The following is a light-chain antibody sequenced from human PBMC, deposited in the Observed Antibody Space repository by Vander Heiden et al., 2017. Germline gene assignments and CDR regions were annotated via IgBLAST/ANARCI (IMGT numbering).Light chain of an antibody. J-gene: IGLJ2*01. CDR1: SRDIADYKF. V-gene: IGLV2-14*03. Sequence: QSATTQPASVSGSPGQSSTISCTGTSRDIADYKFVSWYQQHPGKAPKLILYTVSNRPSGVSNRFSGSKSGSTASLTISGLQTEDEADYYCSSYASSTTLVLFGGGTKLTVL. CDR2: TVS. CDR3: SSYASSTTLVL.